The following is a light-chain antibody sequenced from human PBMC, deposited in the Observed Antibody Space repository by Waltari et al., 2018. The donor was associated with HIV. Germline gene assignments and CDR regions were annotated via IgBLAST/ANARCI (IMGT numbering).Light chain of an antibody. Sequence: AIQMPKSTSSLSASVGDRVTITCRASQGIRNDLGWYQQKPGKTPKLLIYAASSLENGVPSKFSGSVSGTVIPLTFSSLQLEVFATYGCLQDFHYPRTFGQGTKVELK. CDR1: QGIRND. V-gene: IGKV1-6*01. CDR3: LQDFHYPRT. J-gene: IGKJ1*01. CDR2: AAS.